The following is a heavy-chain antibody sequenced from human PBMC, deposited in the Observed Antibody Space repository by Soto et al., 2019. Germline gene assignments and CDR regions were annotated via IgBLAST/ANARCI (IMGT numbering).Heavy chain of an antibody. CDR3: ARNPGYCSGGSCFGQYNMDV. CDR2: INSGGTT. D-gene: IGHD2-15*01. J-gene: IGHJ6*02. Sequence: PSETLSLTCTVSGDSITSNSYYWCWIRQPPGSGLEWIGNINSGGTTHYSPSLESRATISVDTSNNQFSLKLTSVTAADTAMYYCARNPGYCSGGSCFGQYNMDVWGQGTTVTVSS. V-gene: IGHV4-39*01. CDR1: GDSITSNSYY.